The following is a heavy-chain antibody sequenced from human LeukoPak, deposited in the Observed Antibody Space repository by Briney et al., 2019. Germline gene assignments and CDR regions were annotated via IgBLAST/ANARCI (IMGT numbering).Heavy chain of an antibody. CDR2: IIPIFGTA. D-gene: IGHD2-2*01. Sequence: ASVKVSCKASGGTFSSYAISWVRQAPGQGLEWMGGIIPIFGTANYAQKFQGRVTITADESTSTAYMELSSLRSEDTVVYYCARGANLDIVVVPAAMNWFDPWGQGTLVTVSS. J-gene: IGHJ5*02. CDR1: GGTFSSYA. V-gene: IGHV1-69*01. CDR3: ARGANLDIVVVPAAMNWFDP.